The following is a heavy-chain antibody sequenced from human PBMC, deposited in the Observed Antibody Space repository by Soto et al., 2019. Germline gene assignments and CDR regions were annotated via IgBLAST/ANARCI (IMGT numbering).Heavy chain of an antibody. V-gene: IGHV1-69*01. Sequence: QVQLVQSGAEVKKPGSSVKVSCKASGGTFSSYAISWVRQAPGQGLEWMGGIIPIFGTANYAQKFQGRVTITADESTSTADMELSSLRSEDTAVYYCARDYDFWSGYYGYYYYGMDVWGQGTTVTVSS. CDR2: IIPIFGTA. CDR1: GGTFSSYA. CDR3: ARDYDFWSGYYGYYYYGMDV. J-gene: IGHJ6*02. D-gene: IGHD3-3*01.